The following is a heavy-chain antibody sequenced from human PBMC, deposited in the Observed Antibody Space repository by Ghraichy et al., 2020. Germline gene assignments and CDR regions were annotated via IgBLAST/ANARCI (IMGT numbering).Heavy chain of an antibody. CDR3: TKPMIAYGGNTFDF. Sequence: GGSLRLSCAASGFTFSMYTMTWVRQAPGKGLEWVSTITGSAATTYYADSVKGRFTISRADSKNTLFLQMNSLRAEDTAVYYCTKPMIAYGGNTFDFWGQGTMVTVSS. V-gene: IGHV3-23*01. J-gene: IGHJ3*01. D-gene: IGHD3-16*01. CDR1: GFTFSMYT. CDR2: ITGSAATT.